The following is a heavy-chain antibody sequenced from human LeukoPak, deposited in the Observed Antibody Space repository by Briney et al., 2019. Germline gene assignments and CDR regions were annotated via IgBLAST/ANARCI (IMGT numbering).Heavy chain of an antibody. V-gene: IGHV3-30-3*01. CDR2: ISYDGSNK. Sequence: QSGGSLRLSCAASGFTVSSNYMSWVRQAPGKGLEWVAVISYDGSNKYYADSVKGRFTISRDNSKNTLYLQMNSLRAEDTAVYYCARVLRTYYDFWSGALNYWGQGTLVTVSS. D-gene: IGHD3-3*01. J-gene: IGHJ4*02. CDR1: GFTVSSNY. CDR3: ARVLRTYYDFWSGALNY.